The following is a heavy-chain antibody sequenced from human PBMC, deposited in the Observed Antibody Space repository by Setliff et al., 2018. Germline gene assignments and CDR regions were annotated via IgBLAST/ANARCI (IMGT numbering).Heavy chain of an antibody. V-gene: IGHV1-69*13. J-gene: IGHJ6*02. CDR1: GGTFSSYA. CDR2: IIPIFDTA. Sequence: SVKVSCKASGGTFSSYAISWVRQAPGQGLEWMGGIIPIFDTANYAQKFQGRVTITADESTSTAYMELSSLRSEDTAVYYCARDRTVTGGNYYYYYGMDVWGQGTTVTVS. D-gene: IGHD4-4*01. CDR3: ARDRTVTGGNYYYYYGMDV.